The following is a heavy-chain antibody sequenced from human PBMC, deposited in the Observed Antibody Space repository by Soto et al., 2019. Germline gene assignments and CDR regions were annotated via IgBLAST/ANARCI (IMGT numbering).Heavy chain of an antibody. J-gene: IGHJ3*02. D-gene: IGHD2-21*01. V-gene: IGHV4-4*02. Sequence: QVQLQESGPGLVKPSGTLSLTCAVSGGSVSSSHWWSWVRQPPGKGLECIGEIYQSGSTTHNPSLQSRVTISIDKSKNQFSLRLASVTDADTAVSYCARVGPWGIVAAFERWGQGTKVTVSS. CDR3: ARVGPWGIVAAFER. CDR1: GGSVSSSHW. CDR2: IYQSGST.